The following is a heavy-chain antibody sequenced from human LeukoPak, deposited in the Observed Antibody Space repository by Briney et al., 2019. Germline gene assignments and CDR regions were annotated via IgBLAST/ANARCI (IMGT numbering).Heavy chain of an antibody. Sequence: GGSLRLSCAAPGFTLNGYWMHWVRQAPGKGLVWVSRINHDGSDTIYADSVRGRFTISRDDAKNTLYLQMNNLRAEDTAVYYCVRGGPSTWSWGQGTLVTVSS. CDR3: VRGGPSTWS. CDR1: GFTLNGYW. D-gene: IGHD2-15*01. J-gene: IGHJ5*02. V-gene: IGHV3-74*01. CDR2: INHDGSDT.